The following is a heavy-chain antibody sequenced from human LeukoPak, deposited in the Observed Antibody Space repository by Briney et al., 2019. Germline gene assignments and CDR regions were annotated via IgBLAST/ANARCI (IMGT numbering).Heavy chain of an antibody. CDR1: GGSFSGYY. V-gene: IGHV4-34*01. D-gene: IGHD5-24*01. CDR2: INHSGST. CDR3: ASARWDS. J-gene: IGHJ4*02. Sequence: SETLSLTCAVYGGSFSGYYWSWIRQPPGKGLEWIGEINHSGSTNYNPSLKSRVTISVDKSKNLFSLKLTSVTAADTAMYYCASARWDSWGQGTLVTVSS.